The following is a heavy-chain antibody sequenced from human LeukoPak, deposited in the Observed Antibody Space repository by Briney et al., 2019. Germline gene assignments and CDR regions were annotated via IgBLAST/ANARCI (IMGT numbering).Heavy chain of an antibody. V-gene: IGHV1-2*02. CDR3: ARDQGDWERRALDY. J-gene: IGHJ4*02. CDR2: INPNSGGT. D-gene: IGHD2-21*01. CDR1: RYTFTGYY. Sequence: ASVKVSCKAYRYTFTGYYMHWVRQAPGQGLEWMGWINPNSGGTNYAQKFQGRVTMTRDTSISTAYMELSRLRSDDTAVYYCARDQGDWERRALDYWGQGTLVTVSS.